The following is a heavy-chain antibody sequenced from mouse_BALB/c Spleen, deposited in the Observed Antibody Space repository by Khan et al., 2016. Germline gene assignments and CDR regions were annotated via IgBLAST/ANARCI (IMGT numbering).Heavy chain of an antibody. CDR1: GFSLTSYG. V-gene: IGHV2-6*02. CDR2: IWSDGST. Sequence: QVQLKQSGPGLVAPSQSLSITCTVSGFSLTSYGVHWVRQPPGKGLEWLVVIWSDGSTTYNSALKSRLSISKDNSKNQVFLQMNTLQTDDTAMDYCARRDDGGGAMDYWGQGTSVTVSS. CDR3: ARRDDGGGAMDY. J-gene: IGHJ4*01. D-gene: IGHD2-3*01.